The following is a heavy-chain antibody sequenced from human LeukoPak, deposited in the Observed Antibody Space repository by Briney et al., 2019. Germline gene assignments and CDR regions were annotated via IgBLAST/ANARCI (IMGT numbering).Heavy chain of an antibody. J-gene: IGHJ4*02. D-gene: IGHD5-24*01. CDR3: ARGRGYNSFDY. CDR2: INHSGST. V-gene: IGHV4-34*01. CDR1: GGSFSGYF. Sequence: SETLSLTCAVYGGSFSGYFWSWIRQSPGKGLEWIGEINHSGSTNYNPSLKSRVTISVDASKNQFSLKLSSVTAADTAVYYCARGRGYNSFDYWGQGILVTVSS.